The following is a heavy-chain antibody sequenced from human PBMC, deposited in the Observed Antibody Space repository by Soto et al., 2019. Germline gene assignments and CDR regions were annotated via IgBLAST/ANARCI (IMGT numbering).Heavy chain of an antibody. CDR1: GGSISSYY. V-gene: IGHV4-59*01. D-gene: IGHD4-4*01. CDR2: IYYSGST. Sequence: SETLSLTCTVSGGSISSYYWSWIRQPPGKGLEWIGYIYYSGSTNYNPSLKSRVTISVDTSKNQFSLKLSSVTAADTAVYYCARVRYSNYLDYWGQGTLVTVSS. CDR3: ARVRYSNYLDY. J-gene: IGHJ4*02.